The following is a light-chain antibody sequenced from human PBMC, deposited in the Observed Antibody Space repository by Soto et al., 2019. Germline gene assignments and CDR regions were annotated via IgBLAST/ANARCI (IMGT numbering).Light chain of an antibody. J-gene: IGKJ4*01. CDR3: QQYKNCPLT. V-gene: IGKV3-15*01. Sequence: EIVMTQSPATLSVSPGERATLSCRASQSVSSNLAWYQQKPGQAPRLLIYGASTRATGIPARFSGSRSGTECTLTISSVQSEDFAVYYCQQYKNCPLTFGGGTKVEIK. CDR1: QSVSSN. CDR2: GAS.